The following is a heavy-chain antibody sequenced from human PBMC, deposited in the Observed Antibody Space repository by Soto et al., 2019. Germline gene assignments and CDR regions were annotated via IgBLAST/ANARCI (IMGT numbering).Heavy chain of an antibody. CDR3: TTRTYYDFWSGYQSPFDY. Sequence: GGSLRLSCAASGFTFSNAWMNWVRQAPGKGLEWVGRIKSKTDGGTTDYAAPVKGRFTISRDDSKNTLYLQMNSLKTEDTAVYYCTTRTYYDFWSGYQSPFDYWGQGTLVTVSS. D-gene: IGHD3-3*01. V-gene: IGHV3-15*07. CDR2: IKSKTDGGTT. CDR1: GFTFSNAW. J-gene: IGHJ4*02.